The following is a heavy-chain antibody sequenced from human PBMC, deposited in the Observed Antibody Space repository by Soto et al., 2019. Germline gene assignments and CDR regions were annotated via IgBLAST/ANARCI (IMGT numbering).Heavy chain of an antibody. D-gene: IGHD1-20*01. CDR3: ARHITEIGNYFDY. CDR1: VWKVSSSR. Sequence: SSEERRVWKVSSSRMSRDHQKPGKGLEWMGIIYPGDSDTRYSPSFQGQVTISVDKSISTAYLQWSSLKASDSAMYYCARHITEIGNYFDYWGRGTLVTVSS. V-gene: IGHV5-51*07. J-gene: IGHJ4*02. CDR2: IYPGDSDT.